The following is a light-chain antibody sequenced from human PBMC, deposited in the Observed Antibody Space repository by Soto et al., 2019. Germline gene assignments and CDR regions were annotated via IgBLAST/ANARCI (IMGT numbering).Light chain of an antibody. CDR3: QQYNILRYT. CDR1: QSISSW. V-gene: IGKV1-5*03. CDR2: KAS. J-gene: IGKJ2*01. Sequence: DIQMTQSPSTLSASVGDRVTITCRASQSISSWLAWYQQKPGKAPKLLIYKASSLESGVPSRFSGSGSGTEFTLTISSLQPDDFATYYCQQYNILRYTFGQGTKLEIK.